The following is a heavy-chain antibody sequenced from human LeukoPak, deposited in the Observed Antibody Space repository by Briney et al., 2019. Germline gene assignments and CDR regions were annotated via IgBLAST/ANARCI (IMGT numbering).Heavy chain of an antibody. J-gene: IGHJ4*02. CDR1: GYTFTSYG. CDR3: ARGVGVVVPVASDY. Sequence: GASVKVSCKASGYTFTSYGISWVRQAPGQGLEWMGWISSYNGNRNYAQKFQGRVTMTTDTSTSTAYMELRSLRSDDTAVYYCARGVGVVVPVASDYWGQGTLVTVSS. D-gene: IGHD2-2*01. V-gene: IGHV1-18*01. CDR2: ISSYNGNR.